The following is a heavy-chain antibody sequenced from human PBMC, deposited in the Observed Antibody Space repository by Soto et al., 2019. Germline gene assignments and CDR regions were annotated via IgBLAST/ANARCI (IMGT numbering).Heavy chain of an antibody. CDR1: GFTFSSYA. Sequence: GGSLRLSCAASGFTFSSYAMHWVRQAPGKGLEWVAVISYDGSNKYYADSVKGRFTISRDNSKNTQYLQMSSLRYEDTAVYYCARDNSQNYGTPAASSWFHPWGQGTPVTVS. D-gene: IGHD2-15*01. V-gene: IGHV3-30-3*01. J-gene: IGHJ5*02. CDR2: ISYDGSNK. CDR3: ARDNSQNYGTPAASSWFHP.